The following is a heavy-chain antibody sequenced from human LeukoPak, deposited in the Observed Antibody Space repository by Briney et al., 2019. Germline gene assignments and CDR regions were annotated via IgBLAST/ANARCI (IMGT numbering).Heavy chain of an antibody. J-gene: IGHJ3*02. CDR3: ARGGCSSTSCYLPAFDI. CDR2: IYYSGST. V-gene: IGHV4-59*01. D-gene: IGHD2-2*01. CDR1: GGSISSYY. Sequence: SETLSLTCTVSGGSISSYYWSWIRQPPGKGLEWIGCIYYSGSTNYNPSLKSRVTISVDTSKNQFSLKLSSVTAADTAVYYCARGGCSSTSCYLPAFDIWGQGTMVTVSS.